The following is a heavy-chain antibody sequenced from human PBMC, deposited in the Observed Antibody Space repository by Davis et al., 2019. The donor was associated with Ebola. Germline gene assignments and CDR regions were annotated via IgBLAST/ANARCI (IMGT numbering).Heavy chain of an antibody. Sequence: ASVKVSCKVSGSTLTDLSIHWVRQAPGKGLEWMGGLDPENIKTIYAQNFQGRVTMTRDTSINTVYMDVSSLRSDDTAVYYCARTTSDLFYYYHYGMDVWGKGTTVTVSS. D-gene: IGHD1-14*01. CDR1: GSTLTDLS. V-gene: IGHV1-24*01. J-gene: IGHJ6*04. CDR3: ARTTSDLFYYYHYGMDV. CDR2: LDPENIKT.